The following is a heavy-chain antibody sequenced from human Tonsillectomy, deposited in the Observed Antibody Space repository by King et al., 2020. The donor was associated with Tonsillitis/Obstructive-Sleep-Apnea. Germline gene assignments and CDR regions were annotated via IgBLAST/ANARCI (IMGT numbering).Heavy chain of an antibody. Sequence: VQLVESGGGLIQPGGSLRLSCAASGFTVSSNYMSWVPQAPGKGPEWVSVIYIGGSTYYADSVKGRVNISRDNSKNTLYLQMNSLRAEDTAVYYCASEGRVIKYAFDIWGQGTMVTVSS. D-gene: IGHD3/OR15-3a*01. CDR3: ASEGRVIKYAFDI. CDR2: IYIGGST. V-gene: IGHV3-53*01. CDR1: GFTVSSNY. J-gene: IGHJ3*02.